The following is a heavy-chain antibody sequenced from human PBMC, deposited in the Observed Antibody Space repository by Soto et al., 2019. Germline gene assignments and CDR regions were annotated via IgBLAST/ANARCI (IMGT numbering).Heavy chain of an antibody. Sequence: QVQLVDSGGGVVQPGRSRLLACAGSGFTFSSYGLHWVRQAPGKGLERGAVIWDDGRKKYYADSVKGRCTISRDNSKNTLYMQMNSLRAEDTAVYYSERDRYYYGSSATMEVWGQGTTVTVSS. CDR2: IWDDGRKK. CDR1: GFTFSSYG. D-gene: IGHD3-22*01. J-gene: IGHJ6*02. CDR3: ERDRYYYGSSATMEV. V-gene: IGHV3-33*01.